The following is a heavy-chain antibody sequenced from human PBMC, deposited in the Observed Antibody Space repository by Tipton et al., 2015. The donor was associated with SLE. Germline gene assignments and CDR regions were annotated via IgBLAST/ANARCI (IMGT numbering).Heavy chain of an antibody. D-gene: IGHD3-22*01. Sequence: TLSLTCAVYGGSFNGYYWSWIRQPPGKGLEWIGSIYDTGNTYYNPSLKSRVTISEDTSRNQFSLKLTSVTAADTAVYYCVGWGSSGYYYGFDYWGQGTLVTVSS. CDR2: IYDTGNT. CDR3: VGWGSSGYYYGFDY. V-gene: IGHV4-34*01. CDR1: GGSFNGYY. J-gene: IGHJ4*02.